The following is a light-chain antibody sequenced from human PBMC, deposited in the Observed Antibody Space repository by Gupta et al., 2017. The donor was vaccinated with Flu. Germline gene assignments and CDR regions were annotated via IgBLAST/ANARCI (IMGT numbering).Light chain of an antibody. CDR2: EAT. V-gene: IGLV2-23*01. Sequence: QSALTQPASVSGSPGQSITISCTGTSSDVGSYNLVSWYQQHPGKAPKLMIYEATKRPSGVSYRFSASKSGNTASLTISGLQAEDEADYYCCAYAGSSTLVFGGGTKVTVL. CDR1: SSDVGSYNL. CDR3: CAYAGSSTLV. J-gene: IGLJ2*01.